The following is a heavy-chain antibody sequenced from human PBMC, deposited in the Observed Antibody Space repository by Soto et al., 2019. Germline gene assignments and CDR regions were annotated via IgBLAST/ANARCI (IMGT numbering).Heavy chain of an antibody. D-gene: IGHD6-6*01. J-gene: IGHJ4*02. Sequence: ASVEVSYKASGYTFPSYYMHWVRQAPGQGLEWMGIINPSGGSTRYAQKFQGRVTMTRDTSTSTVYMELSSLRSEDTAVYYCARYPGIAARRLFDYWGQGTLVTVSS. V-gene: IGHV1-46*01. CDR3: ARYPGIAARRLFDY. CDR1: GYTFPSYY. CDR2: INPSGGST.